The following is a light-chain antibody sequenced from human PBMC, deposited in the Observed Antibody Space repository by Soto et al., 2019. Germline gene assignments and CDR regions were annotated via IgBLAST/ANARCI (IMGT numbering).Light chain of an antibody. CDR1: SSDVGAYNS. CDR2: EVT. V-gene: IGLV2-8*01. J-gene: IGLJ3*02. Sequence: QSALTQPPSASGSPGQSVTISCTGTSSDVGAYNSVSWYQQHPGKAPKLMIYEVTKRPSGVPDRFSGSKSGNTASLTVSGLLPEDEADYYCSSHAGIINVVFGGGTKLTVL. CDR3: SSHAGIINVV.